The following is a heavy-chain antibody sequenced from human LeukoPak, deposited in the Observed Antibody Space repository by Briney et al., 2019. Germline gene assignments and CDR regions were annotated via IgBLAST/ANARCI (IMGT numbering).Heavy chain of an antibody. Sequence: GGSLRLSRAASGFTFDDYGMSWARQAPGKGLEWVSGINWSGGRTGYADSLKGRFTISRDNAKNTLYLQMNSLRDEDTALYYCARDLTTSDNWGQGTLVTVSS. CDR2: INWSGGRT. CDR1: GFTFDDYG. CDR3: ARDLTTSDN. V-gene: IGHV3-20*04. D-gene: IGHD1/OR15-1a*01. J-gene: IGHJ4*02.